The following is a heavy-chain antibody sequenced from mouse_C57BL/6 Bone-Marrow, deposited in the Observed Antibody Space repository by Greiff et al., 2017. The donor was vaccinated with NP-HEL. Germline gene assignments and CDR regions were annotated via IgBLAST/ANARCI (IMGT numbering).Heavy chain of an antibody. Sequence: QVQLQQPGAELVKPGASVKLSCKASGYTFSSYWMQWVKQRPGQGLEWIGEIDPSDSYTNYNQKFKGKATLTVDTSSSTAYMQRSSLTSEDSAVYYCARERDYDLDYWGQGTTLTVSS. J-gene: IGHJ2*01. V-gene: IGHV1-50*01. CDR3: ARERDYDLDY. D-gene: IGHD2-4*01. CDR1: GYTFSSYW. CDR2: IDPSDSYT.